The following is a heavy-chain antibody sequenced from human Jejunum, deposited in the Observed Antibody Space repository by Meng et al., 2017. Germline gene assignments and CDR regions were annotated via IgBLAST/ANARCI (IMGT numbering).Heavy chain of an antibody. CDR2: ISSGSRYI. V-gene: IGHV3-21*01. CDR3: ASRRIYNIYGYRELEFDY. J-gene: IGHJ4*02. Sequence: GESLKISCAASGFTFSSKSMNWVRQAPGKGLEWVSSISSGSRYISYTDSVKGRFTISRDNAKNSLFLQMNSLKAEDTAVYYCASRRIYNIYGYRELEFDYWGQGILVTVSS. D-gene: IGHD5-18*01. CDR1: GFTFSSKS.